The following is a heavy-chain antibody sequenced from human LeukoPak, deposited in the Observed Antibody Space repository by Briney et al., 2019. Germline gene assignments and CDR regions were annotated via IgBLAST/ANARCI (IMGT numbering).Heavy chain of an antibody. CDR2: INWNGGST. V-gene: IGHV3-20*04. D-gene: IGHD6-13*01. J-gene: IGHJ4*02. CDR3: ARVPNYFIYSSSWYDVDY. Sequence: RPGRSLRLSCTASGFTFGDYGVNWVRQAPGKGLEWVSGINWNGGSTGYADSVKGRFTISRDNAKNSLYLQMNSLRAEDTALYYCARVPNYFIYSSSWYDVDYWGQGTLVTVSS. CDR1: GFTFGDYG.